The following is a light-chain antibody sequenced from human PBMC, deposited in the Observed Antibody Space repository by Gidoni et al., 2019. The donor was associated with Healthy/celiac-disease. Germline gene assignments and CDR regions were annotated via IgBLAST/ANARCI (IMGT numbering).Light chain of an antibody. CDR1: SSDVGGYNY. V-gene: IGLV2-14*04. J-gene: IGLJ3*02. CDR2: DVS. Sequence: SPGQSITISCTGTSSDVGGYNYVSWYQQHPGKAPKLMIYDVSNRPSGVSNRFSGTKSGNTASLTISGLQAEDEADYYCSSYTSSSTWVFGGGTKLTV. CDR3: SSYTSSSTWV.